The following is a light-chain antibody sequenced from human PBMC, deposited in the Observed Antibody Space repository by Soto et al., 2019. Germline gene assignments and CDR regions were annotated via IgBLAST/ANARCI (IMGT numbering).Light chain of an antibody. CDR3: KQYGSSGT. V-gene: IGKV3-20*01. CDR2: DAS. J-gene: IGKJ1*01. CDR1: QSVSSY. Sequence: EIVLTQSPGTLSLSPGERATLSCRASQSVSSYLAWYQQKPGQAPRLLIYDASNRATDIPARFNGSGSGTDFTLTISRLEPEDFAVYYCKQYGSSGTFGQGTKVDIK.